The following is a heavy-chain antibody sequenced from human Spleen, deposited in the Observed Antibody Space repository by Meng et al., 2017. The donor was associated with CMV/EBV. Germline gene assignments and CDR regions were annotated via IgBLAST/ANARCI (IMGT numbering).Heavy chain of an antibody. CDR2: ISSSGSSI. V-gene: IGHV3-21*01. D-gene: IGHD3-10*01. J-gene: IGHJ6*02. Sequence: GEALKISCAASGVTFSSHSMSWVRQAPGKGLEWVSSISSSGSSIYYADSVRGRFTISRDNAKSLVYLQMNSLRAEDTAAYYCATYYYGSGSYYNSPGYYYGMDVWGQGTTVTVSS. CDR1: GVTFSSHS. CDR3: ATYYYGSGSYYNSPGYYYGMDV.